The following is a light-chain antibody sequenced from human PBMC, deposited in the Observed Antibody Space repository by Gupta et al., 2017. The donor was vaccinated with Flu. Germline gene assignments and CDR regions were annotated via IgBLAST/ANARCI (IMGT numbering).Light chain of an antibody. CDR3: QVWDTSNYRPV. Sequence: GKTARITCGGDDIGSKTVHWYQQKPRQAPVLVVYDDGDRHSGIPERFSGSSSGNTATLGISRVEAGDEADYYCQVWDTSNYRPVFGTGTKVTVL. J-gene: IGLJ1*01. V-gene: IGLV3-21*03. CDR2: DDG. CDR1: DIGSKT.